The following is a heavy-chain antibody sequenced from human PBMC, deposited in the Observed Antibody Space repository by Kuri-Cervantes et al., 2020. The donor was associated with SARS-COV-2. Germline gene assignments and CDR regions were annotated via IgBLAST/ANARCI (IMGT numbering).Heavy chain of an antibody. J-gene: IGHJ3*02. CDR3: ARDLSPTRRIFDYGDSSGPHDAFDI. D-gene: IGHD4-17*01. CDR2: ITGGSNII. CDR1: GFTFSIYS. Sequence: GGSLRLSCRASGFTFSIYSMNWVRQAPGKGLEWVSYITGGSNIIYYADSVKGRFTISRDNAKNLLYLQMNSLRAEDTAVYYCARDLSPTRRIFDYGDSSGPHDAFDIWGQGTTVTVSS. V-gene: IGHV3-48*01.